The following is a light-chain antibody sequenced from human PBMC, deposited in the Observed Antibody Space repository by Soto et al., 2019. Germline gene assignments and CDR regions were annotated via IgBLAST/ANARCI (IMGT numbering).Light chain of an antibody. J-gene: IGLJ2*01. CDR2: DVS. Sequence: QSALTQPASVSGSPGQSITISCTGTSSDVGGYNYVSWYQQHPGKVPRLMIYDVSNRPSGVSNRFSGSKSGNTASLTISGLQAEDEADYYRSSYTSSNTPIFGGGTKVTVL. CDR1: SSDVGGYNY. CDR3: SSYTSSNTPI. V-gene: IGLV2-14*03.